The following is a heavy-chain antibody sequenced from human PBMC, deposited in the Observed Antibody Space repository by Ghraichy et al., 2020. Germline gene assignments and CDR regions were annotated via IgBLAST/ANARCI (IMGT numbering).Heavy chain of an antibody. Sequence: ASVKVSCKASGYTFTSYGISWVRQAPGQGLEWMGWISAYNGKTNYAQKLQGRVTMTTDTSTSTAYMELRSLRSDDTAVYYCARDRPSGGDPPRYFDYWGQGTLVTVSS. CDR1: GYTFTSYG. D-gene: IGHD2-21*02. CDR2: ISAYNGKT. J-gene: IGHJ4*02. V-gene: IGHV1-18*01. CDR3: ARDRPSGGDPPRYFDY.